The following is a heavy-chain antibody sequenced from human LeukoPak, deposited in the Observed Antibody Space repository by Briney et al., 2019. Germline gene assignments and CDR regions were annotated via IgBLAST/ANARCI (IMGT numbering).Heavy chain of an antibody. J-gene: IGHJ4*02. Sequence: SETLSLTCAVYGGSFSGYYWSWIRQPPGKGLEWIGEINHSGSTNYNPSLKSRVTISVDTSKNQFSLKLSSVTAADTAVYYCARYPSSGWYRIDYWGQGTLVTVSS. CDR3: ARYPSSGWYRIDY. V-gene: IGHV4-34*01. D-gene: IGHD6-19*01. CDR2: INHSGST. CDR1: GGSFSGYY.